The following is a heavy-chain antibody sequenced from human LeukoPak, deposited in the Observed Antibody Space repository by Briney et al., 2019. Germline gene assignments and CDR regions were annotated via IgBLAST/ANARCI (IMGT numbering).Heavy chain of an antibody. J-gene: IGHJ4*02. CDR1: GFSLTNYG. Sequence: GGSLRLSCAASGFSLTNYGMHWVRQSPGKGLVWVSHINHDGSLTNYADSVKGRFTIYRDIAKNTVYLQMNSLGAEDTATYYCSRDVFSLGDSWGQGTLVTVSS. V-gene: IGHV3-74*01. CDR2: INHDGSLT. CDR3: SRDVFSLGDS. D-gene: IGHD2/OR15-2a*01.